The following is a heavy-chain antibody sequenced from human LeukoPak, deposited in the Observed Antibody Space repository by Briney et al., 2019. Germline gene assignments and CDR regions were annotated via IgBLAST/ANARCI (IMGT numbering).Heavy chain of an antibody. V-gene: IGHV3-23*01. CDR3: AKCVDTAMDYMDV. D-gene: IGHD5-18*01. CDR2: ISGSGGST. CDR1: GFTFSSYA. J-gene: IGHJ6*03. Sequence: GGSLRLSCAASGFTFSSYAMSWVRQAPGEGLEWVSAISGSGGSTYYADSVKGRFTSSRDNSKNTLYLQMDSLRAEDTAVYYCAKCVDTAMDYMDVWGKGTTVTVSS.